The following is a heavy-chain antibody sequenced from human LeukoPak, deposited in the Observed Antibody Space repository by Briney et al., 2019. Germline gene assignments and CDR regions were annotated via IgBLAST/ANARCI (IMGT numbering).Heavy chain of an antibody. J-gene: IGHJ4*02. Sequence: GGSLRLSCAASGFTFSSYAMSWVRQAPGKGLEWVSAISGSGGSTYYTDSVKGRFTISRDNAKNSLYLQMNSLRAEDTAVYYCARSAKYPGYCSGGSCPYYFDYWGQGTLVTVSS. CDR3: ARSAKYPGYCSGGSCPYYFDY. CDR2: ISGSGGST. CDR1: GFTFSSYA. D-gene: IGHD2-15*01. V-gene: IGHV3-23*01.